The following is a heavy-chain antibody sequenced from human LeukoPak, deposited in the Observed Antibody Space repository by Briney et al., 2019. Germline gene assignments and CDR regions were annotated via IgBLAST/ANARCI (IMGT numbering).Heavy chain of an antibody. V-gene: IGHV3-30*02. CDR2: IRYDGINK. CDR3: AKEGDYYGSGSYRDGFDI. D-gene: IGHD3-10*01. J-gene: IGHJ3*02. CDR1: GFTFSTHG. Sequence: GGSLRLSCAASGFTFSTHGMHWVRQAPGKGLEWVAFIRYDGINKYYADSVKGRFTISRDSFKDTLYLQMNSLRPEDTAVYYCAKEGDYYGSGSYRDGFDIWGQGTRATVSS.